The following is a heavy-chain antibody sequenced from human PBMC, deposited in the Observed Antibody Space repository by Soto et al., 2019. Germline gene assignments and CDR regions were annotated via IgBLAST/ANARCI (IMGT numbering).Heavy chain of an antibody. D-gene: IGHD2-2*01. J-gene: IGHJ5*01. CDR3: ARGLVVVINGDWFDS. CDR1: GFTFNNYG. CDR2: ISDEGSNK. Sequence: QVQLVESGGGVVQPGRSLRLSCAASGFTFNNYGMHWVRQSPGKGLEWVAVISDEGSNKYYADSVKGRFSISRDNSKNRLYLQMNSLRPGDTAIYYCARGLVVVINGDWFDSWGQGTLVIVSS. V-gene: IGHV3-30*13.